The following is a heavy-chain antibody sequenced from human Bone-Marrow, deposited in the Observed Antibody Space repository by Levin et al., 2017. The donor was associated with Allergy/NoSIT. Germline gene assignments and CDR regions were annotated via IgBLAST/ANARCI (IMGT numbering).Heavy chain of an antibody. D-gene: IGHD3-3*01. V-gene: IGHV4-34*01. J-gene: IGHJ2*01. CDR2: SNHRGTT. CDR3: ARGGGPSIVFGRRSYWYFDL. CDR1: DGSFSDFV. Sequence: PSETLSLTSTAYDGSFSDFVWSWNRQPPGKGLEWIGESNHRGTTNYNPSLESRVTMSVDTAKNQFSLNLKSVTAADTAVYFCARGGGPSIVFGRRSYWYFDLWGRGTLVTVSS.